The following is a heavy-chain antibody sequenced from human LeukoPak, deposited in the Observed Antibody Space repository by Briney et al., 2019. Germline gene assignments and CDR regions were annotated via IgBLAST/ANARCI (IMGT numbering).Heavy chain of an antibody. CDR1: GGSISSGDYY. CDR3: AGGGDIYWYCSGGSCSGALDY. CDR2: IYYSGST. D-gene: IGHD2-15*01. Sequence: PSETLSLTCTVSGGSISSGDYYWSWIRQPPGKGLEWIGYIYYSGSTYYNPSLKSRVTISVDTSKNQFSLKLSSVTAADTAVYYCAGGGDIYWYCSGGSCSGALDYWGQGTLVTVSS. J-gene: IGHJ4*02. V-gene: IGHV4-30-4*01.